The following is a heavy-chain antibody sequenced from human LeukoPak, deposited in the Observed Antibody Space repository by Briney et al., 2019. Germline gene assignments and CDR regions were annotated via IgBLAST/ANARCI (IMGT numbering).Heavy chain of an antibody. J-gene: IGHJ4*02. V-gene: IGHV1-18*01. CDR3: TRVASTTCDCPDYFDF. CDR1: GYTFTTFD. Sequence: GASVKVSCKASGYTFTTFDISWVRQAPGQGLEWMGWISAYTGNTYYAPKFQGRLTITTDPSTTTGHMELTSLRSDDTAVYYCTRVASTTCDCPDYFDFWGQGTRVTVSS. D-gene: IGHD2-2*01. CDR2: ISAYTGNT.